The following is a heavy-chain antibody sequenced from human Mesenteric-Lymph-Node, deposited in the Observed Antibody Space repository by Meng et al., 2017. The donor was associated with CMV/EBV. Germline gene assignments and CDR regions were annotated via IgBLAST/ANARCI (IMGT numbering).Heavy chain of an antibody. V-gene: IGHV5-51*01. D-gene: IGHD2-2*01. CDR1: GYSFSSYW. Sequence: KVSCKGSGYSFSSYWIGWVRHMPGKGLEWLGIIYPGESRIRYSPSFEGQVTISVDKSISTAFLQWSSLKASDTAIYFCARNSHCSSSRCYDQAFDYWGQGTLVTVSS. CDR3: ARNSHCSSSRCYDQAFDY. CDR2: IYPGESRI. J-gene: IGHJ4*02.